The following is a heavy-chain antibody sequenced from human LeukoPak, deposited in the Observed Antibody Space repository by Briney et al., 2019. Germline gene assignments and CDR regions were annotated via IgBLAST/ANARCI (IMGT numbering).Heavy chain of an antibody. Sequence: PGGSLRLSCAASGFTFSNYWMSWVRQAPGKGLEWVANMKQDGSEKSYVDSVKGRFTISRDNAKNSLYLQMNSLRAEDTAVYYCARDDDWNYEDYWGQGTLVTVSS. CDR3: ARDDDWNYEDY. CDR2: MKQDGSEK. CDR1: GFTFSNYW. J-gene: IGHJ4*02. D-gene: IGHD1-7*01. V-gene: IGHV3-7*01.